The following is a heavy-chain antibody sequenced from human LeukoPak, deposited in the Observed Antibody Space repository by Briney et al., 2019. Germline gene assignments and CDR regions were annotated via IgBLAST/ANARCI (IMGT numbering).Heavy chain of an antibody. CDR3: ARDLNGDYPEDSLDI. CDR2: ISGSGGST. Sequence: GGSLRLSCAASGFTFSSYGMSWVRQAPGKGLEWVSAISGSGGSTYYADSVKGRFTISRDNSKNTLYLQMNSLRGDDTAVYYCARDLNGDYPEDSLDIWGQGTMVTVSS. D-gene: IGHD4-17*01. V-gene: IGHV3-23*01. J-gene: IGHJ3*02. CDR1: GFTFSSYG.